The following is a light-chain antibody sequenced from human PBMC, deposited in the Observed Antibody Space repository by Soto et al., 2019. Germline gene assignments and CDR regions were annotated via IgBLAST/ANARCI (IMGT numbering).Light chain of an antibody. J-gene: IGLJ3*02. CDR1: SSDVGGYNY. CDR2: EVS. Sequence: QSALTQPASVSGSPGQSITISCTGTSSDVGGYNYVSWYQQHPGKAPKLMIYEVSNRPSGVSNRFSGSKSGNTASLTISGPPAEDGAAYYFCSYTRSSTHCVFGGGTKLTVL. V-gene: IGLV2-14*01. CDR3: CSYTRSSTHCV.